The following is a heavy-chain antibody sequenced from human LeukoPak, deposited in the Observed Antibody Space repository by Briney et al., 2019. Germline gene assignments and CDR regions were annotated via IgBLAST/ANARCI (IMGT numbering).Heavy chain of an antibody. CDR2: IKSKTYGGTT. D-gene: IGHD3-22*01. V-gene: IGHV3-15*01. Sequence: GGSLRLSCAASGFTFSNAWMSWVRQAPGKGLEWVGRIKSKTYGGTTDYAAPVKGRFTISRDDSKNTLCLEMNSLKTEDTAVYYCTTVGLSGYYDSRGYYYFDYWGQGTLVTVSS. CDR3: TTVGLSGYYDSRGYYYFDY. J-gene: IGHJ4*02. CDR1: GFTFSNAW.